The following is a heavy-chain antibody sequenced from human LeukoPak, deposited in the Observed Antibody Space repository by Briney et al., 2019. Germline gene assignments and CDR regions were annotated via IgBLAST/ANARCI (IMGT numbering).Heavy chain of an antibody. CDR1: GYSISSGYY. V-gene: IGHV4-38-2*02. CDR3: ARGHSGWYTKYYYYYYMDV. Sequence: PSETLSLTCTVSGYSISSGYYWGWIRQPPGKGLEWIGSIYHSGSTYYNPSLKSRVTMSVDTSKNQFSLKLSSVTAADTAVYYCARGHSGWYTKYYYYYYMDVWGKGTTVTISS. J-gene: IGHJ6*03. CDR2: IYHSGST. D-gene: IGHD6-19*01.